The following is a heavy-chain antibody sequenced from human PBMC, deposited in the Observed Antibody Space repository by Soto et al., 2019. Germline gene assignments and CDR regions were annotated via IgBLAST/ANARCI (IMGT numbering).Heavy chain of an antibody. CDR1: GFTFSSYA. CDR2: ISGSGGST. J-gene: IGHJ4*02. Sequence: GGSLRLSCAASGFTFSSYAMSWVRQAPGKGLEWVSAISGSGGSTYYADSVKGRFTISRDNSKNTLYLQMNSLRAEDTAVYYCAKDQSWYGSGSYYLFDYWGQGTLVTVSS. CDR3: AKDQSWYGSGSYYLFDY. V-gene: IGHV3-23*01. D-gene: IGHD3-10*01.